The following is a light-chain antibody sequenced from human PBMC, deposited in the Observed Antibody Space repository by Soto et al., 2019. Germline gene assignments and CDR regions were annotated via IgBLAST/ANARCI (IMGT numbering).Light chain of an antibody. CDR2: DAS. Sequence: DIQMTQSPSTLSASVGDRVTITCRDSQSISSWLAWYQQKPGKAPKLLIYDASTLQSGVPSRFSGSGSGTVFTLTISSLQPDDFATYYCQQYDIYSRTFGQGTKVEIK. V-gene: IGKV1-5*01. J-gene: IGKJ1*01. CDR1: QSISSW. CDR3: QQYDIYSRT.